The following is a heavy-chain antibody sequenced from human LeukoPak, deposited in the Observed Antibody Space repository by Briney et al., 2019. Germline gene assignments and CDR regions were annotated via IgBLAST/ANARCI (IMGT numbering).Heavy chain of an antibody. D-gene: IGHD2-2*01. V-gene: IGHV3-7*01. CDR1: GFTFSSYW. Sequence: GGSLRLPCAASGFTFSSYWMSWVRQAPGKGLEWVANIKQDGSEKYYVDSVKGRFTISRDNAKNSLYLQMNSLRAEDTAVYYCARDKYCSSTSCRPGGYYYGMDVWGQGTTVTVSS. J-gene: IGHJ6*02. CDR3: ARDKYCSSTSCRPGGYYYGMDV. CDR2: IKQDGSEK.